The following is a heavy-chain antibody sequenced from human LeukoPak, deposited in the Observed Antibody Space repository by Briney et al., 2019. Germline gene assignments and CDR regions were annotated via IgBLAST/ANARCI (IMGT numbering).Heavy chain of an antibody. CDR1: GFTLSSYS. CDR3: ARRDGCYMDV. J-gene: IGHJ6*03. Sequence: GGSLRLSCAASGFTLSSYSMNWVRQTPGKGLEWVSYMGYSGRDMYYADSVKGRFTISRDNAKNALYLQMNSLRVEDTAVYYCARRDGCYMDVWGKGTTVTVSS. D-gene: IGHD2-21*02. CDR2: MGYSGRDM. V-gene: IGHV3-21*05.